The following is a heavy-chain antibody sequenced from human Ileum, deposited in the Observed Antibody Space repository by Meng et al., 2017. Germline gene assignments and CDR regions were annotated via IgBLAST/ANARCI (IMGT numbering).Heavy chain of an antibody. J-gene: IGHJ4*02. D-gene: IGHD2-8*02. CDR1: GFALTSHP. CDR2: IAPDGIGT. Sequence: QGQRVELGGGVGLSGMSWGLSCSAYGFALTSHPMHWVRQAPGKGTEWVGLIAPDGIGTNYADSVRGRLTISRENSKNTLYLQMNTLRTEDTAVYFCARDYGWLHNFECWGQGTLVTVSS. V-gene: IGHV3-30*16. CDR3: ARDYGWLHNFEC.